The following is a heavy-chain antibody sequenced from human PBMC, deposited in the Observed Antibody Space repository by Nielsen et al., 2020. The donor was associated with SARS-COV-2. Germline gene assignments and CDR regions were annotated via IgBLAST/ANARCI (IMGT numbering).Heavy chain of an antibody. CDR2: IGVIGGGT. V-gene: IGHV3-23*01. D-gene: IGHD6-19*01. J-gene: IGHJ6*02. CDR1: GFTFSNFA. CDR3: TRRVAGGTMDV. Sequence: GESLKISCAASGFTFSNFAMNWVRQAPGKGLEWVSTIGVIGGGTYYADSLKGRFTISRGNSKNTLYLQMNSLGADDTAIYYCTRRVAGGTMDVWGQGTTVTVSS.